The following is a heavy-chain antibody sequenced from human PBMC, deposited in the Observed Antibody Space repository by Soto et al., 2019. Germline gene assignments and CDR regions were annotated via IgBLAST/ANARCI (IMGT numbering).Heavy chain of an antibody. J-gene: IGHJ3*02. CDR3: AKDSVHAFDI. CDR2: ISYDGSNK. CDR1: GFTFSSYG. Sequence: QVQLVESGGGVVQPGRSLRLSCAASGFTFSSYGMHWVRRAPGKGLEWVAVISYDGSNKYYADSVKGRFTISRDNSKNTLYLQMNSLRAEDTAVYYCAKDSVHAFDIWGQGTMVTVSS. V-gene: IGHV3-30*18. D-gene: IGHD6-19*01.